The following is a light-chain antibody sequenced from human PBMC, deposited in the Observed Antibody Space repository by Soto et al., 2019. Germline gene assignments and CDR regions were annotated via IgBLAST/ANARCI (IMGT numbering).Light chain of an antibody. CDR3: QQYNNWPPWP. V-gene: IGKV3-15*01. Sequence: VMTQSPSTLSVSPVEGSTLSFSASHSVSSNLAWFQQKPGQAPRLLIYGASTRATGIPARFSGSGSGTEFTLTISSLQSEDFAVYYCQQYNNWPPWPFGQGT. J-gene: IGKJ1*01. CDR2: GAS. CDR1: HSVSSN.